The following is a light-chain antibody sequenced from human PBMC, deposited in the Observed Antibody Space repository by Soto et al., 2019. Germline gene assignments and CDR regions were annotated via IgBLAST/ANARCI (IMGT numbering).Light chain of an antibody. V-gene: IGLV2-8*01. Sequence: QSVLTQPPSASGSPGQSVTISCTGTSNDVGAYFYVSWYQHHPGKAPKLIIYEVTRRPSGVPDRFSGSKSGNTASLTVSGLNCGVGGIYYCRSSAGGTIGVFGGGTMVTAL. CDR1: SNDVGAYFY. CDR2: EVT. J-gene: IGLJ3*02. CDR3: RSSAGGTIGV.